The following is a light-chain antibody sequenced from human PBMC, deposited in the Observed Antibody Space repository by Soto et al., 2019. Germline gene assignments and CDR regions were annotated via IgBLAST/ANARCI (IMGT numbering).Light chain of an antibody. CDR2: DDY. Sequence: SYELTQPPSVSVAPGQTARISCGGNNIGSKTVHWYQQKPGQAPVLVVYDDYDRPSGIPERFSGSNSGNSATLTISRVEAGDEADYYCQVWDTTSDHPGVFGGGTKLT. CDR1: NIGSKT. V-gene: IGLV3-21*02. J-gene: IGLJ2*01. CDR3: QVWDTTSDHPGV.